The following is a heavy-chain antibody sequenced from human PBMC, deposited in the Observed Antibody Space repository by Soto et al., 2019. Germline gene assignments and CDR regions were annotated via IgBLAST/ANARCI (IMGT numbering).Heavy chain of an antibody. CDR1: GFSLSTIGVG. CDR2: IYWDDDK. J-gene: IGHJ2*01. V-gene: IGHV2-5*02. CDR3: ARRGVWYFDL. Sequence: QITLKESGPTLVKPTQTLTLTCTFSGFSLSTIGVGVGWIRQPPGKALEWLAVIYWDDDKRYSPSLKSRLTISKDTSKNQVVLTVTNMDPVDTATYYCARRGVWYFDLWGRGTLLTVSS. D-gene: IGHD3-16*01.